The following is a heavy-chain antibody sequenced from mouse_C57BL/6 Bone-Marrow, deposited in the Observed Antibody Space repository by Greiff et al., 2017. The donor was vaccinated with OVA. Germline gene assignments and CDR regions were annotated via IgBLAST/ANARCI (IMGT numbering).Heavy chain of an antibody. J-gene: IGHJ1*03. CDR3: ARDVVTTVVAPYWYFDV. D-gene: IGHD1-1*01. CDR1: GYTFTSYW. CDR2: IDPSDSYT. V-gene: IGHV1-69*01. Sequence: VQLQQPGAELVMPGASVKLSCKASGYTFTSYWMHWVKQRPGQGLEWIGEIDPSDSYTNYNQKFKGKSTLTVDKSSSTAYMQLSSLTSEDSAVYYCARDVVTTVVAPYWYFDVWGTGTTVTVSS.